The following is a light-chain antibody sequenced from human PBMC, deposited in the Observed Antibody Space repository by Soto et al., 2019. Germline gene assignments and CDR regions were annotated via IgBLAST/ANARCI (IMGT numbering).Light chain of an antibody. CDR2: GAS. CDR1: QSVTTR. J-gene: IGKJ5*01. V-gene: IGKV3-20*01. Sequence: IVLTQSPGTLSLSPGERVTLSCRASQSVTTRLAWYQHKPGQAPTLLMSGASSRASGVPVRFSGSGSGTDFTLTITRLEPEDFALYYCQQYGGSSITFGLGTRLEIK. CDR3: QQYGGSSIT.